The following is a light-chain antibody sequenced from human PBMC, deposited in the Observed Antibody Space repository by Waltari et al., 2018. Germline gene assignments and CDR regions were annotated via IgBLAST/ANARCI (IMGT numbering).Light chain of an antibody. CDR1: SSDVGSYNL. Sequence: QSALTQPASVSGSPGQSITISCTGTSSDVGSYNLVSWYQQHPGKAPKLMIYEGSKRPSGVSNPFSGSKSGNTASLTISGLQAEDEADYYCCSYAGSSAYVVIGGGTKLTVL. J-gene: IGLJ2*01. V-gene: IGLV2-23*01. CDR3: CSYAGSSAYVV. CDR2: EGS.